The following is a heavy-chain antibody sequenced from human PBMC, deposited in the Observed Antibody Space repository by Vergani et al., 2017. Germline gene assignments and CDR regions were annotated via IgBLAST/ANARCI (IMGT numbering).Heavy chain of an antibody. CDR3: ARGGDHYDSRGGWYFDL. D-gene: IGHD3-22*01. Sequence: QVQLQQWGAGLLKPSETLSLTCAVYGGSFSGYYWSWIRQPPGKGLEWIGEINHSGSTNYNPSLKSRVTISVDTSKNQFSLKLSSVTAADTAVYYCARGGDHYDSRGGWYFDLWGRGTLVTVSS. CDR1: GGSFSGYY. J-gene: IGHJ2*01. CDR2: INHSGST. V-gene: IGHV4-34*01.